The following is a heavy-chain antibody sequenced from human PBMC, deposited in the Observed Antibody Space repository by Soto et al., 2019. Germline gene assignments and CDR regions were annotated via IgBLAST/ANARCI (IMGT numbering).Heavy chain of an antibody. CDR3: AATNYDILTGPAFDT. Sequence: PGGSLRLSCAASGFTFSSYWMSWVRQAPGKGLEWVANIKQDGSEKYYVDSVKGRFTISRDNAKNSLYLQMNSLSAEDTAVYYGAATNYDILTGPAFDTWGQGTMVTVS. CDR2: IKQDGSEK. CDR1: GFTFSSYW. D-gene: IGHD3-9*01. J-gene: IGHJ3*02. V-gene: IGHV3-7*01.